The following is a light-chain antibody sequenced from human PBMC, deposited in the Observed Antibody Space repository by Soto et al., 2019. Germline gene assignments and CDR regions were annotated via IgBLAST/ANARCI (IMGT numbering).Light chain of an antibody. CDR3: QHYGTSPQT. V-gene: IGKV3-20*01. CDR2: GAS. J-gene: IGKJ1*01. CDR1: QSVSSSY. Sequence: EIVLTQSPGTLSLSPGERATLSCRASQSVSSSYLAWYQQRPGQAPRLLIYGASSRATGIPDRFSGSGSGSDFTLTFSRLEPEDFAVYYCQHYGTSPQTFGQGPKVEIK.